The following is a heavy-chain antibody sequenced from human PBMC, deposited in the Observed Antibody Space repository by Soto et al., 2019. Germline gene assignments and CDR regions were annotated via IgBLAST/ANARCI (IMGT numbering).Heavy chain of an antibody. D-gene: IGHD5-12*01. CDR3: ARRNVATITNWFDP. CDR1: GGSISSSSYY. J-gene: IGHJ5*02. V-gene: IGHV4-39*01. Sequence: SETLSLTCTVSGGSISSSSYYWGWIRQPPGKGLEWIGSIYYSGSTYYNPSLKSRVTISVDTSKNQLSLKLSSVTAADTAVYYCARRNVATITNWFDPWGQGTLVTVSS. CDR2: IYYSGST.